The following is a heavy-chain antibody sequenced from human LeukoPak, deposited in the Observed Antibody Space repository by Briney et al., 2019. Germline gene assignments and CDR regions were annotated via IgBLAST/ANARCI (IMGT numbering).Heavy chain of an antibody. CDR3: AKDTTGPYYDFWSGYFNDY. CDR2: IRYDGSKK. V-gene: IGHV3-30*02. J-gene: IGHJ4*02. CDR1: GFTFSSYG. Sequence: GGSLRLSCAASGFTFSSYGMHWVRQAPGKGLEWVAFIRYDGSKKYYADSVKGRFTISRDNSKNTLYLQMNSLRAEDTAVYYCAKDTTGPYYDFWSGYFNDYWGQGTLVTVSS. D-gene: IGHD3-3*01.